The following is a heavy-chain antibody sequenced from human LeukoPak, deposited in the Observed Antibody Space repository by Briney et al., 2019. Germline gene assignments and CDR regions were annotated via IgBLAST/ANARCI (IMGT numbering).Heavy chain of an antibody. J-gene: IGHJ2*01. CDR1: GFTFNSYW. CDR3: ARRGDSSDYWYFDL. V-gene: IGHV3-74*01. D-gene: IGHD3-22*01. Sequence: PGGSLRLSCAASGFTSGFTFNSYWMHWVRQAPGKGLVWVSRIGNGGSDTNYADSVKGRFTISRDNAKNTLYLQMNSLRAEDTAFYYCARRGDSSDYWYFDLWGRGTLVTVSS. CDR2: IGNGGSDT.